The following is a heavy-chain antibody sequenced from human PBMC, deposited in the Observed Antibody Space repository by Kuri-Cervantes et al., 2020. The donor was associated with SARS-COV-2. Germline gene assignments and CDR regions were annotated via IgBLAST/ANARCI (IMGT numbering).Heavy chain of an antibody. Sequence: ETLSLTCAASGFTFSSYWMHWARQAPGKGLVWVSRINSDGSSTSYADSVKGRFTISRDNAKNTLYLQMNSLRAEDTAVYYCARVEWYNWNLFDAFDIWGQGTMVTVSS. CDR2: INSDGSST. D-gene: IGHD1-20*01. J-gene: IGHJ3*02. V-gene: IGHV3-74*01. CDR1: GFTFSSYW. CDR3: ARVEWYNWNLFDAFDI.